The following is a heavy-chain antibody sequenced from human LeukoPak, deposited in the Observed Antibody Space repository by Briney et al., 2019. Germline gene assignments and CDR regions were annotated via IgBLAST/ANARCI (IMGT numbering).Heavy chain of an antibody. V-gene: IGHV1-69*01. D-gene: IGHD2-2*01. CDR1: GGTFSSYA. CDR3: ARDLVVPAAMGTHDAFDI. Sequence: SVKVSCKASGGTFSSYAISWVRQAPGQGLEWMGGITPIFGTANYAQKFQGRVTITADESTSTAYMELSSLRSEDTAVYYCARDLVVPAAMGTHDAFDIWGQGTMVTVSS. J-gene: IGHJ3*02. CDR2: ITPIFGTA.